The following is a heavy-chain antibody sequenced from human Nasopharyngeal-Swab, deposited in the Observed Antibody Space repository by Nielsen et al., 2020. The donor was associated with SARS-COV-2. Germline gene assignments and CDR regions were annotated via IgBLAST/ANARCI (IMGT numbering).Heavy chain of an antibody. V-gene: IGHV4-34*01. CDR3: ARGRDSSSWYSHSNWFDP. Sequence: GSLRLSCAVYGGSFSGYYWSWIRQPPGKGLEWIGEINHSGSTNYNPSLKSRVTISVDTSKNQFSLKLSSVTAADTAVYYCARGRDSSSWYSHSNWFDPWGQGTLVTVSS. CDR2: INHSGST. D-gene: IGHD6-13*01. J-gene: IGHJ5*02. CDR1: GGSFSGYY.